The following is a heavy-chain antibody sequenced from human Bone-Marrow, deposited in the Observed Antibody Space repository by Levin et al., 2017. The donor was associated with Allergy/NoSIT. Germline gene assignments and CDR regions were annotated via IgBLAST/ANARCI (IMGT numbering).Heavy chain of an antibody. Sequence: GSRRLSCAVYGGSFSGYYWSWIRQPPGKGLEWIGEINHSGSTNYNPSLKSRVTISVDTSKNQFSLKLSSVTAADTAVYYCALRRGGWTRGYYFDYWGQGTLVTVSS. V-gene: IGHV4-34*01. CDR1: GGSFSGYY. D-gene: IGHD6-19*01. J-gene: IGHJ4*02. CDR2: INHSGST. CDR3: ALRRGGWTRGYYFDY.